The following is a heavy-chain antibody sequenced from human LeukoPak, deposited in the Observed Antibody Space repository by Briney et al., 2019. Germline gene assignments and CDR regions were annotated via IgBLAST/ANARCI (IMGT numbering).Heavy chain of an antibody. V-gene: IGHV4-31*03. J-gene: IGHJ5*02. CDR2: IYYSGST. Sequence: SETLSLTCTVSGGSISSGGHYWSWIRQHPGKGLEWIGYIYYSGSTYYNPSLKSRVTISVDTSKNQFSLKLSSVTAADTAVYYCARDRWYSCSSHSSWFDPWGQGTPVTVSS. CDR3: ARDRWYSCSSHSSWFDP. D-gene: IGHD6-6*01. CDR1: GGSISSGGHY.